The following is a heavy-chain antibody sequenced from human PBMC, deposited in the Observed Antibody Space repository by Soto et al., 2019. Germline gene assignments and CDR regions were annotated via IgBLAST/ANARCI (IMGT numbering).Heavy chain of an antibody. D-gene: IGHD6-19*01. CDR1: GFTVSSNY. CDR2: IYSGGST. V-gene: IGHV3-66*01. CDR3: ASYSSGWIDAFDI. J-gene: IGHJ3*02. Sequence: GGSLRLSCAASGFTVSSNYMSWVRQAPGKGLEWVSVIYSGGSTYYADSVKGRFTISRDNSKNTLYLQMNSLRAEDTAVYYCASYSSGWIDAFDIWGQGTMVTVSS.